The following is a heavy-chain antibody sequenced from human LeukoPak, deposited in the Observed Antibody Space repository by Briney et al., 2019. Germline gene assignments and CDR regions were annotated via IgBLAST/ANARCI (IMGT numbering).Heavy chain of an antibody. CDR2: ISRSGATT. V-gene: IGHV3-20*04. Sequence: GGSLRLSCSGSGFIVGEYGMSWVRQPPGEGLQWVSGISRSGATTGYADSVKGRFTISRDNAKNFVYLQMDRLRAEDTALYYCARIDPVGRTWGQGTLVIVSA. CDR3: ARIDPVGRT. CDR1: GFIVGEYG. D-gene: IGHD1-26*01. J-gene: IGHJ4*02.